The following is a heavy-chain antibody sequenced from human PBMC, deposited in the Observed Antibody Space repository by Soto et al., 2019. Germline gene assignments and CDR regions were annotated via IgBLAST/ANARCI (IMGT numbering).Heavy chain of an antibody. Sequence: QVQLVQSGAEVKKPGASVTVSCKASGYTFTTYGISWVRQAPGQGLEWMGWIRAYNGNTNYAQKFQGRVTMTTDTSTSTAYMELRGLRSDDTAVYYCARELLSVADYYGMDVWGQGTTVTVSS. CDR3: ARELLSVADYYGMDV. D-gene: IGHD2-21*01. CDR2: IRAYNGNT. CDR1: GYTFTTYG. V-gene: IGHV1-18*01. J-gene: IGHJ6*02.